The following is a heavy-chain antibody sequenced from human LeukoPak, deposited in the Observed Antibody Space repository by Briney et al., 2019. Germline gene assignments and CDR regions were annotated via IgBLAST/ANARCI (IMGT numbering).Heavy chain of an antibody. Sequence: ASVKVSCKASGYTFTGYYMHWVRQAPGQGLEWMGRINPNSGGTNYAQKFQGRVTMTRDTSISTAYMELSRLRSDDTAVYYCARERYCSSTSCYKNYYYGMDVWGQGTTVTVS. CDR1: GYTFTGYY. CDR3: ARERYCSSTSCYKNYYYGMDV. J-gene: IGHJ6*02. V-gene: IGHV1-2*06. D-gene: IGHD2-2*02. CDR2: INPNSGGT.